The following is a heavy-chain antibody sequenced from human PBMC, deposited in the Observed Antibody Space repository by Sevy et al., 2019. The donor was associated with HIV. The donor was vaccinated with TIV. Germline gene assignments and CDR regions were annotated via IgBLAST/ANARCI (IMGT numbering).Heavy chain of an antibody. Sequence: GGSLRLSCAASGFTFSSYAMSWVRQAPGKGLEWVSAISGSGGSTYYAHSVKGRFTISRDNSKNTLYLQMNSLRAEDTAVYYCASGSSGYYYSDAFDIWGQGTMVTVSS. CDR2: ISGSGGST. J-gene: IGHJ3*02. V-gene: IGHV3-23*01. CDR1: GFTFSSYA. CDR3: ASGSSGYYYSDAFDI. D-gene: IGHD3-22*01.